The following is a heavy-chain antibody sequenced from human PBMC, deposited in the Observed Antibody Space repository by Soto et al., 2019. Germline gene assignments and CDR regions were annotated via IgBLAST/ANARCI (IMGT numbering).Heavy chain of an antibody. J-gene: IGHJ6*02. CDR2: INASHGST. Sequence: ASVKVSCKASGGGNLRDYRTTWVRRAPGQRLEWMGWINASHGSTKYSQKFQGRVTITRDTSASTAYMELSSLRSEDTAVYYCARGPLNSYYYGMDVWGQGTTVTVSS. CDR1: GGGNLRDYR. V-gene: IGHV1-3*01. CDR3: ARGPLNSYYYGMDV.